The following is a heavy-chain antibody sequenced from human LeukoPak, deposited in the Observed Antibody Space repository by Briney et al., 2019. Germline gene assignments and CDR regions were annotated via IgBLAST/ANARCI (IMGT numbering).Heavy chain of an antibody. CDR2: IYHSGST. Sequence: SETLSLTCTVSGYSISSGYYWGWIRQPPGKGLEWIGSIYHSGSTYYNPSLESRVTISVDTSKNQFSPKLSSVTAADTAVYHCARDLDFSQNWFDPWGQGTLVTVSS. V-gene: IGHV4-38-2*02. CDR3: ARDLDFSQNWFDP. J-gene: IGHJ5*02. CDR1: GYSISSGYY. D-gene: IGHD3/OR15-3a*01.